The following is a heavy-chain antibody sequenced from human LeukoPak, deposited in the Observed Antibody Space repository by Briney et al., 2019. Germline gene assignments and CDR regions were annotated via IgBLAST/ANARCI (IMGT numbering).Heavy chain of an antibody. V-gene: IGHV1-24*01. J-gene: IGHJ4*02. CDR2: FDPEDGET. CDR1: GYTLTELS. CDR3: ATNSQTDRQLSHFYDSSGYRFDY. D-gene: IGHD3-22*01. Sequence: ASVKVSCKVSGYTLTELSMHWVRQAPGKRLEWMGGFDPEDGETIYAQKFQGRVTMTEDTSTDTAYMELNSLRSEDTAVYYCATNSQTDRQLSHFYDSSGYRFDYWGQGTLVTVSS.